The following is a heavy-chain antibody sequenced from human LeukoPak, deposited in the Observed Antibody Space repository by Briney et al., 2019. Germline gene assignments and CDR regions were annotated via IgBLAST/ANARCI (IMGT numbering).Heavy chain of an antibody. CDR3: AKGEYYYDSSGYYGL. J-gene: IGHJ4*02. D-gene: IGHD3-22*01. CDR2: ISGSGGST. V-gene: IGHV3-23*01. Sequence: EPGGSLRLSCAASGFTFSSYAMSWVRQAPGKGLEWVSAISGSGGSTYYADSVKGRFTISRDNSKNTLYLQMNSLRAEDTAVYYCAKGEYYYDSSGYYGLWGRGTLVTVSS. CDR1: GFTFSSYA.